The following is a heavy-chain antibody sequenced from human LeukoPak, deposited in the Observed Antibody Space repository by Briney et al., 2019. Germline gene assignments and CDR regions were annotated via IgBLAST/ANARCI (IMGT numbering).Heavy chain of an antibody. CDR1: GGTFSSYA. CDR3: ARVLGSVGDWFDP. CDR2: IIPIFGTA. J-gene: IGHJ5*02. D-gene: IGHD1-26*01. V-gene: IGHV1-69*13. Sequence: SVKVSCKASGGTFSSYAISWVRQAPGQGLEWMGGIIPIFGTAHYAQKFQSRVTITADESTSTAYMELSSLRSEDTAVYYCARVLGSVGDWFDPWGQGTLVTVSS.